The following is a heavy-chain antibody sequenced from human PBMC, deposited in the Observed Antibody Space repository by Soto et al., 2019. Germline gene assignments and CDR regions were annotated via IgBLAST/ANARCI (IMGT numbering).Heavy chain of an antibody. V-gene: IGHV1-2*04. CDR2: INPNSGGT. Sequence: ASVKVSCKASGYTFTGYYMHWVRQAPGQGLEWMGWINPNSGGTNYAQKFQGWVTMTRDTSISTAYMGLSRLRSDDTAVYCCARERGRGTIAARGWFDPWGQGTLVTVSS. CDR1: GYTFTGYY. J-gene: IGHJ5*02. CDR3: ARERGRGTIAARGWFDP. D-gene: IGHD6-6*01.